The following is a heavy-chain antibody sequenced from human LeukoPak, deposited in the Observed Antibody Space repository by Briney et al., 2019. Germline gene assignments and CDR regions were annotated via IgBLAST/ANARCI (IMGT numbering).Heavy chain of an antibody. V-gene: IGHV3-23*01. CDR3: AKGGGLYDILTSYYYYGMDV. CDR2: ISGSGGDT. Sequence: PGGSMRLSCASSGFTFSSYAMTWVRQAAGEGLEWVSGISGSGGDTYHADSVEGRLTISRDNYKNTLYLQMNNLRAEGTAVYYCAKGGGLYDILTSYYYYGMDVWGQGTTVTVSS. J-gene: IGHJ6*02. CDR1: GFTFSSYA. D-gene: IGHD3-9*01.